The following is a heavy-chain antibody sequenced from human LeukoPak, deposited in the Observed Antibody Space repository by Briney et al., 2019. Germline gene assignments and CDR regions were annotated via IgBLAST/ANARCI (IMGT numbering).Heavy chain of an antibody. CDR3: ARDLKKAVSSSWYSYYYYYYMDV. Sequence: PGGSLRLSCAASGFTFSSYWMSWVRQAPGKGLEWVANIKQDGSEKYYVDSVKGRFTISRDNAKNSLYLQMNSLRAEDTAVYYCARDLKKAVSSSWYSYYYYYYMDVWGKGTTVTVSS. CDR1: GFTFSSYW. CDR2: IKQDGSEK. J-gene: IGHJ6*03. D-gene: IGHD6-13*01. V-gene: IGHV3-7*01.